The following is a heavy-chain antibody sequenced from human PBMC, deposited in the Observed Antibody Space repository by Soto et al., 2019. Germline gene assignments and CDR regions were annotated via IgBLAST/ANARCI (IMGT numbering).Heavy chain of an antibody. D-gene: IGHD3-22*01. CDR3: AIDRGYYHTSGYYY. CDR2: IYYSGST. CDR1: GGSISSYY. V-gene: IGHV4-59*01. J-gene: IGHJ4*02. Sequence: SETLSLTCTVSGGSISSYYWSWIRQPPGKGLEWIGYIYYSGSTNYNPSLKSRVTLSVDTSKNQFSLKLSSVTAADTAVYYCAIDRGYYHTSGYYYWGPGTLVTLSS.